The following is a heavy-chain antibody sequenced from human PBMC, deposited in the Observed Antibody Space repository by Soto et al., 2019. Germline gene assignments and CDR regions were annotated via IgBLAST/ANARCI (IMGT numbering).Heavy chain of an antibody. D-gene: IGHD6-19*01. V-gene: IGHV1-69*06. Sequence: SVKVSCKASGGTFSSYAISWVRQAPGQGLEWMGGIIPIFGTANYAQKFQGRVTITADKSTSTAYMELSSLGSEDTAVYYCARDRAVAGTRYYYYGMDVWGQGTTVTVSS. CDR3: ARDRAVAGTRYYYYGMDV. CDR1: GGTFSSYA. CDR2: IIPIFGTA. J-gene: IGHJ6*02.